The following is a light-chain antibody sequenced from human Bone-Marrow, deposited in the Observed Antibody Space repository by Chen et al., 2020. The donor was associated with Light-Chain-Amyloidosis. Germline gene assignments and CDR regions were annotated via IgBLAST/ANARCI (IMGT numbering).Light chain of an antibody. V-gene: IGLV2-23*02. CDR2: DVT. CDR3: YSYVGSSTYV. Sequence: QSALTQPASVSGSPGQSITISCTGTSSDFGGYNLVSWYQQHPGKAPKLMIYDVTQRPSGVSNRFSGSKSGNTASLTISGLQAEDEADYYCYSYVGSSTYVFGSGTKVTVL. J-gene: IGLJ1*01. CDR1: SSDFGGYNL.